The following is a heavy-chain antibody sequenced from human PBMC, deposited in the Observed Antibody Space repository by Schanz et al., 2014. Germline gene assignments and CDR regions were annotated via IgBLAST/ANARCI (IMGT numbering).Heavy chain of an antibody. Sequence: QVQLVQSGAEVKKPGASVRVSCKASGYTFTTYAMSWVRQAPGQGLEWVGWISVYTGNTKYGQKVQGRVTMTADTSTNTAYMELRSLRSDDAAVYYCAKAACAILTDSYSRLDPWGQGTLVTVSS. CDR1: GYTFTTYA. CDR3: AKAACAILTDSYSRLDP. V-gene: IGHV1-18*01. D-gene: IGHD3-9*01. CDR2: ISVYTGNT. J-gene: IGHJ5*02.